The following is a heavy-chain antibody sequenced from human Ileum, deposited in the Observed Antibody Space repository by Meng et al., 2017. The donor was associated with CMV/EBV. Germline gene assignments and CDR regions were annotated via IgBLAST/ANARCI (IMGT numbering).Heavy chain of an antibody. J-gene: IGHJ4*02. Sequence: QVPPVQNGTERKKPGASVQVSCKTSGYTFTNHNIAWVRQAPGQCLEWMGWISVQHGNTDYAQKYQDRVTMTRDTSTNTAYMELRSLTSDDTAMYYCARDNWGYDYWGQGTLVTVSS. CDR1: GYTFTNHN. D-gene: IGHD7-27*01. CDR2: ISVQHGNT. CDR3: ARDNWGYDY. V-gene: IGHV1-18*01.